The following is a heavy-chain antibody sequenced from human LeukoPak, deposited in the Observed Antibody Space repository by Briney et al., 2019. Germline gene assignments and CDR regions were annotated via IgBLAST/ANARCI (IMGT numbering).Heavy chain of an antibody. D-gene: IGHD1-26*01. Sequence: GGSLRLSCAASGFTFSSYSMNWVRQAPGKGLEWVSSISSSSYIYYADSVKGRFTISRDNAKNSLYLQMNSLRAEDTAVYYCARRGVELRRGFDYWGQGTLVTVSS. CDR1: GFTFSSYS. J-gene: IGHJ4*02. CDR2: ISSSSYI. CDR3: ARRGVELRRGFDY. V-gene: IGHV3-21*01.